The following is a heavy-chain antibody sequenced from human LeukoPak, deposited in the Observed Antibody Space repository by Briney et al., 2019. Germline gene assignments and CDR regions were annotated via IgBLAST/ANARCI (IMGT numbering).Heavy chain of an antibody. Sequence: PSETLSLTCTVSGGSISSYYWSWIRQPPGKGLVWIGYIYYSGSTNYNPSLKSRVTISVDTSKNQFSLKLSSVTAADTAVYYCARLSVSLHYGSGSPPLWGQGTLVTVSS. D-gene: IGHD3-10*01. V-gene: IGHV4-59*08. CDR2: IYYSGST. CDR3: ARLSVSLHYGSGSPPL. CDR1: GGSISSYY. J-gene: IGHJ4*02.